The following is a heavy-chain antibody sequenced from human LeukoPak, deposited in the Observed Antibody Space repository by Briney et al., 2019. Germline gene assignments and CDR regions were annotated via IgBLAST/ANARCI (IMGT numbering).Heavy chain of an antibody. CDR1: GFTFRSYS. V-gene: IGHV3-48*02. Sequence: GSLRLSCAASGFTFRSYSMNWVRQAPGKGLEWVSYITSGSSPIYYADSVRGRFTISRDNAKNSLYLQMNSLRDEDTAVYYCARRAYGDDSFDYWGQGTQVTVSS. CDR3: ARRAYGDDSFDY. CDR2: ITSGSSPI. J-gene: IGHJ4*02. D-gene: IGHD4-17*01.